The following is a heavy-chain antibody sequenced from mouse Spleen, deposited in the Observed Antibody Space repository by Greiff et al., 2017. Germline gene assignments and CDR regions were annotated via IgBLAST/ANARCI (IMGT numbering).Heavy chain of an antibody. V-gene: IGHV7-3*01. CDR3: ARYGSSYGGAMDY. Sequence: EVQRVESGGGLVQPGGSLSLSCEASGFTFTDYYMSWVRQPPGKALEWLGFIRNKANGYTTEYSASVKGRFTISRENTQRILYHQMNALRAEESATYYCARYGSSYGGAMDYWGQGTSVTVSS. J-gene: IGHJ4*01. CDR1: GFTFTDYY. CDR2: IRNKANGYTT. D-gene: IGHD1-1*01.